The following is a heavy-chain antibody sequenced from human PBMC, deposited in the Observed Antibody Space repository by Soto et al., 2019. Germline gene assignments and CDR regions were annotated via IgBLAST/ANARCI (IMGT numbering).Heavy chain of an antibody. Sequence: EVQLVESGGGLVQPGGSLRLSCAASGFTFSSYDMNWVRQAPGKGLEWVSYISSSGSTIYYADSVKGRFTISRDNAKNSLYLQMNSLRAEDTAVYYCAVEYSSSNLFDYWGQGTLVTVSS. D-gene: IGHD6-6*01. CDR3: AVEYSSSNLFDY. J-gene: IGHJ4*02. CDR1: GFTFSSYD. CDR2: ISSSGSTI. V-gene: IGHV3-48*03.